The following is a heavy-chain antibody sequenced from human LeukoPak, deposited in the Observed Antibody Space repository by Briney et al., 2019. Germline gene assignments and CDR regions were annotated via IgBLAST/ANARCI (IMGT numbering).Heavy chain of an antibody. D-gene: IGHD7-27*01. CDR2: ISGSGDST. Sequence: GGSLRLSCAASGFTFSSYAMSWVRQAPGKGLEWVSAISGSGDSTYYADSVKGRFTISRDNSKNTLYLQMNSLRAEDTAVYYCAKGNWGYWYFDLWGRGTLVTVSS. CDR3: AKGNWGYWYFDL. V-gene: IGHV3-23*01. CDR1: GFTFSSYA. J-gene: IGHJ2*01.